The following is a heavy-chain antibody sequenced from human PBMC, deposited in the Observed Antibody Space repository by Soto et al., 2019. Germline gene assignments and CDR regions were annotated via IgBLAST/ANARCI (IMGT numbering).Heavy chain of an antibody. CDR1: GGSGSSRNYY. V-gene: IGHV4-61*01. J-gene: IGHJ4*02. D-gene: IGHD4-17*01. Sequence: PSETLSLTGQVSGGSGSSRNYYWSWIRQPPGKGLEWIGYIFYNGNTIYSPSLRSRVTLAPDTAKNQFSLQLSSVTPADAGGYSCVRDAGPHSTTRYCFDFWGPGVLVTV. CDR3: VRDAGPHSTTRYCFDF. CDR2: IFYNGNT.